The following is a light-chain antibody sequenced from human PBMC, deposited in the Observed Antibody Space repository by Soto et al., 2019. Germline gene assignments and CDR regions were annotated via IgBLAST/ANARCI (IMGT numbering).Light chain of an antibody. CDR2: WAS. V-gene: IGKV4-1*01. Sequence: DIVMTQSPDSLAVSLGERATINCKSTQSLLYTSNSKNYLDWYQQKPGQPPKLLIYWASTRESGVPDRFSGSGSGTEFTLTISSLQAEDVAVYYCQQYYSVPYTLGQGTKLEIK. CDR3: QQYYSVPYT. CDR1: QSLLYTSNSKNY. J-gene: IGKJ2*01.